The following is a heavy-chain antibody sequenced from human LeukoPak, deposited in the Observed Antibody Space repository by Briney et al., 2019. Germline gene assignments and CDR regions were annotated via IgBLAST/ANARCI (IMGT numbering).Heavy chain of an antibody. CDR2: IYYSGST. D-gene: IGHD3-16*02. CDR3: ARGGVIKNFDY. Sequence: SETLSLTCTVSGGSISSGGYYWSWIRQHPGKGLEWIGYIYYSGSTYYNPSLKSRVTISVDTSKNQFSLKLSSVTAADTAVYYCARGGVIKNFDYWGQGTLVTVSS. J-gene: IGHJ4*02. CDR1: GGSISSGGYY. V-gene: IGHV4-31*03.